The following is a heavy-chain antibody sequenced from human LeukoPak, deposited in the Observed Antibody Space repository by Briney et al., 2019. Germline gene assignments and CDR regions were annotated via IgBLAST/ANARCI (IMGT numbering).Heavy chain of an antibody. CDR3: ARGILPSSFDY. Sequence: PSETLSLTCTVSGGSISSYYWSWIRQPPGKGLEWIGYICYSGSTNYNPSLKSRVTISVDTSKNQFSLKLSSVTAADTAVYYCARGILPSSFDYWGQGTLVTVSS. CDR2: ICYSGST. CDR1: GGSISSYY. D-gene: IGHD1-26*01. J-gene: IGHJ4*02. V-gene: IGHV4-59*01.